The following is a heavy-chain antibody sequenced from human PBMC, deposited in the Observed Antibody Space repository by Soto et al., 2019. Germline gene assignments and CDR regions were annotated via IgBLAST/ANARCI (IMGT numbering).Heavy chain of an antibody. CDR1: GYTFTGYY. CDR3: ARGGQWLRLLSYYYYMDV. CDR2: INASNGNT. Sequence: GASVKVSCKASGYTFTGYYMHWVRQAPGQGLEWMGWINASNGNTKYSQKFQGRVTITRDTSASTAYMELSSLRSEDTAVYYCARGGQWLRLLSYYYYMDVWGKGTTVTVSS. V-gene: IGHV1-3*01. J-gene: IGHJ6*03. D-gene: IGHD5-12*01.